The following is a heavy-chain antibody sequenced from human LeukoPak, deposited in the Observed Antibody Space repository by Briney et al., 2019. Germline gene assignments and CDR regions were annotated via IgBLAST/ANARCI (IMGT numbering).Heavy chain of an antibody. J-gene: IGHJ4*02. CDR3: ARIVVVAGIDY. Sequence: SETLSLTCTVSGGSISSSSYYWGWIRQPPGKGLEWIGSIYYSGSTYYNPSLKSRVTISVDTSKNQFSLKLSSATAADTAVYYCARIVVVAGIDYWGQGTLVTVSS. D-gene: IGHD2-15*01. CDR2: IYYSGST. V-gene: IGHV4-39*07. CDR1: GGSISSSSYY.